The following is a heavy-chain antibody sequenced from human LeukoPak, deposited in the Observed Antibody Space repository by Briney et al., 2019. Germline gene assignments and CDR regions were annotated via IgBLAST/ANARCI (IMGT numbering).Heavy chain of an antibody. D-gene: IGHD1-1*01. V-gene: IGHV3-53*01. J-gene: IGHJ4*02. CDR3: AKTGSPATGDY. Sequence: GGSLRLSCGASGFTFSSYSMNWVRQAPGKGLEWVSVIYSGGFTYYADSVKGRFTISRDNSKNTLYLQMNSLRAEDTAVYYCAKTGSPATGDYWGQGTLVTVSS. CDR2: IYSGGFT. CDR1: GFTFSSYS.